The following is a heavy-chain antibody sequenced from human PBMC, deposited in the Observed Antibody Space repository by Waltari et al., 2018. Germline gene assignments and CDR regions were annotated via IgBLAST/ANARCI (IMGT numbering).Heavy chain of an antibody. CDR2: IGGSGDRR. CDR1: GFTFNGFS. V-gene: IGHV3-23*01. Sequence: EVQLLESGGGLVQPGGSLRLSCVASGFTFNGFSMNWVRQAPGKGLGGVSGIGGSGDRRDYADSLKGRFTVSRDNSKNTLYLQMNSLRAEDTALYYCARGVNVAHPYHFDYWGQGILVTVSS. J-gene: IGHJ4*02. D-gene: IGHD5-12*01. CDR3: ARGVNVAHPYHFDY.